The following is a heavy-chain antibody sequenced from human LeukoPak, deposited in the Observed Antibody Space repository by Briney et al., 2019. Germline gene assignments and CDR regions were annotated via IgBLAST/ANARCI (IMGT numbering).Heavy chain of an antibody. CDR3: ACGTSSGWYLGWFDP. V-gene: IGHV4-34*01. J-gene: IGHJ5*02. D-gene: IGHD6-19*01. Sequence: SQTPSLTSAVYGGSFSGYYRGWIPQPPRKGLEWIGEINHSGSTNYNPSLKSQVTISVDTSKNQFSLKLSSVTAADTAVYYCACGTSSGWYLGWFDPWGQGTLVTVSS. CDR2: INHSGST. CDR1: GGSFSGYY.